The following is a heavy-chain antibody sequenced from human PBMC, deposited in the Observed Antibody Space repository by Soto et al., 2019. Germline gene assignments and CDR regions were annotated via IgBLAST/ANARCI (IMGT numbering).Heavy chain of an antibody. CDR3: AKGIVVVVAATPYYYYGMDV. Sequence: GGSLRLSCAASGFTFSSYAMSWVRQAPGKGLEWVSAISGSGGSTYYADSVKGRFTISRDNSKNTLYLQMNSLRAEDTAVYYCAKGIVVVVAATPYYYYGMDVWGQGTTVTVSS. CDR2: ISGSGGST. J-gene: IGHJ6*02. D-gene: IGHD2-15*01. CDR1: GFTFSSYA. V-gene: IGHV3-23*01.